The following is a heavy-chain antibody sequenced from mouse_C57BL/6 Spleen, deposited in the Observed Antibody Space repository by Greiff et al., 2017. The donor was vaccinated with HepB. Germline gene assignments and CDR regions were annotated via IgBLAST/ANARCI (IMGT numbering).Heavy chain of an antibody. CDR3: ARGGIYYGSYEGAY. J-gene: IGHJ3*01. D-gene: IGHD2-1*01. Sequence: QVQLKQSGAELVKPGASVKISCKASGYAFSSYWMNWVKQRPGKGLEWIGQIYPGDGDTNYNGKFKGKATLTADKSSSTAYMRLSSLTSEDSADYCGARGGIYYGSYEGAYWGQGTLVTVSA. V-gene: IGHV1-80*01. CDR2: IYPGDGDT. CDR1: GYAFSSYW.